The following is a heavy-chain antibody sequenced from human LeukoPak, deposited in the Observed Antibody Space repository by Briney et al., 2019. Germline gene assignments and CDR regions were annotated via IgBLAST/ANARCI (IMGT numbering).Heavy chain of an antibody. J-gene: IGHJ4*02. Sequence: GGSLRLSCAASGFTFSSYSMNWVRQAPGKGLEWVSSISSSSSYIYYADSVKGRFTISRDNAKNSLYLQMNSLRAEDTAVYYCAGYYYIEWEGNDCWGQGTLVTVSS. D-gene: IGHD3-10*01. CDR1: GFTFSSYS. CDR2: ISSSSSYI. CDR3: AGYYYIEWEGNDC. V-gene: IGHV3-21*01.